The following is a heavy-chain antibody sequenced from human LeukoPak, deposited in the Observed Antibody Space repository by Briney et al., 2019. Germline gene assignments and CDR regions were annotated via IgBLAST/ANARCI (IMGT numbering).Heavy chain of an antibody. Sequence: GGSLRLSCAASGFTFDDYAMHWVRPAPGKGLEWVSLISGDGGATHYADSVKGRFTISRDNSKNSLYLQMNSLRTEDTAFYYCAKDMAYSSGWYGIDYWGQGTLVTVSS. J-gene: IGHJ4*02. CDR2: ISGDGGAT. V-gene: IGHV3-43*02. CDR1: GFTFDDYA. CDR3: AKDMAYSSGWYGIDY. D-gene: IGHD6-19*01.